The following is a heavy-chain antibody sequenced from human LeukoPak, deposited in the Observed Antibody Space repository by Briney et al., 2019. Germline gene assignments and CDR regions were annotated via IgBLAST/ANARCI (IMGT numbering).Heavy chain of an antibody. CDR1: GGSISTFF. V-gene: IGHV4-59*01. CDR3: ARGTGWLPDW. J-gene: IGHJ4*02. Sequence: SETLTLTCTVSGGSISTFFWSWIRQPPGRGLEWMGHIFGSGHTDYNPSLKNRLTISVDTSKNDFGLQLTSVTPADTAVYDCARGTGWLPDWWGQGILVTVSS. D-gene: IGHD6-19*01. CDR2: IFGSGHT.